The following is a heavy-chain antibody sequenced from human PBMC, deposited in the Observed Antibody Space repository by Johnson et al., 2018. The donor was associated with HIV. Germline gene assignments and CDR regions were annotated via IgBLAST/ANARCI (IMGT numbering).Heavy chain of an antibody. CDR2: IGTGGDT. D-gene: IGHD2-2*01. CDR3: VRVFVVVLAAHDVFDV. CDR1: AFTVSDNY. J-gene: IGHJ3*01. Sequence: QVQLVESGGGLVQPGGSLRLSCAASAFTVSDNYLSWVRQAPGKGLEWVSVIGTGGDTHYADSVKGRFTISRDNAKNSMFLQLNNVRVEDTAVYYRVRVFVVVLAAHDVFDVWGQGTLVTVSS. V-gene: IGHV3-11*05.